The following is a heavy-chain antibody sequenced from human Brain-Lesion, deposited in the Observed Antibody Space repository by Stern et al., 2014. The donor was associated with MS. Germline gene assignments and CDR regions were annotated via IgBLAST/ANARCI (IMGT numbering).Heavy chain of an antibody. J-gene: IGHJ6*02. V-gene: IGHV4-61*02. CDR3: GRVVPGFQYYATDV. CDR2: IFNSGST. CDR1: GGSISSGGYY. Sequence: QLQLQESGPGLVKPSQTLSLSCTVSGGSISSGGYYWSWIRQPAGKGLEWIGRIFNSGSTSYNPSLKSRVTISIDTSKNQFSLRLNSMTAADTAVYARGRVVPGFQYYATDVWGQGTTVIVSS. D-gene: IGHD2-2*01.